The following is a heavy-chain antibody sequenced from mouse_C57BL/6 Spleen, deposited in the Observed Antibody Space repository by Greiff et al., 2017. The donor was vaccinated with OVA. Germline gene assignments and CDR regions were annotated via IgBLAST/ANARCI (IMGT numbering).Heavy chain of an antibody. CDR1: GFTFSSYA. CDR2: ISDGGSYT. Sequence: EVQLVESGGGLVKPGGSLKLSCAASGFTFSSYAMSWVRQTPEKRLEWVATISDGGSYTYYPDNVKGRFTISRDNAKNNLYLQMSHLKSEDTAMYYCARRTNWDGYFDYWGQGTTLTVSS. D-gene: IGHD4-1*01. J-gene: IGHJ2*01. V-gene: IGHV5-4*01. CDR3: ARRTNWDGYFDY.